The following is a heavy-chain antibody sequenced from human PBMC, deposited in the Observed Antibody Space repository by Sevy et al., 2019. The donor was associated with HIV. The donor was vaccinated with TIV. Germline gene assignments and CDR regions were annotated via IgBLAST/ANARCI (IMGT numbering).Heavy chain of an antibody. CDR1: GGSISSYY. CDR3: ARLGWLQSAFDY. D-gene: IGHD5-12*01. V-gene: IGHV4-59*01. CDR2: IYYSGST. J-gene: IGHJ4*02. Sequence: SETLSLTCTVSGGSISSYYWSWIRQPPGKGLEWIGYIYYSGSTNYNPSLKSRVTISVDTSKNQFSLKLSSVTAADTAVYYCARLGWLQSAFDYWGQGTLVTVPS.